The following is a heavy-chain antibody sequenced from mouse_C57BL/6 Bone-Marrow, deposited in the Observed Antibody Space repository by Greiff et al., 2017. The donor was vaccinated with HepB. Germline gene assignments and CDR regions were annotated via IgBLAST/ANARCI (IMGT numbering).Heavy chain of an antibody. D-gene: IGHD3-2*02. CDR2: IDPSDSET. CDR3: ARQLRLRLPWFAY. CDR1: GYTFTSYW. Sequence: QVQLQQPGAELVRPGSSVKLSCKASGYTFTSYWMHWVKQRPIQGLEWIGNIDPSDSETHYNQKFKDKATLTVDKSSSTAYMQLSSLTSEDSAVYYCARQLRLRLPWFAYWGQGTLVTVSA. J-gene: IGHJ3*01. V-gene: IGHV1-52*01.